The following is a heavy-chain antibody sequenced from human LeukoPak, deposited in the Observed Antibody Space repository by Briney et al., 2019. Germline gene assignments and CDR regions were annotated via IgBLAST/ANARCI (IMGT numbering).Heavy chain of an antibody. Sequence: GVALPLSCAPSGFTLSSYAMIWVRQAPGKGLEGVSAISGSGGSTYYADSVKGRFTISRDNSKNTLYLQMNSLRAEDTAVYYCAISPRGYSYGYRGYWGQGTLVTVSS. J-gene: IGHJ4*02. V-gene: IGHV3-23*01. CDR2: ISGSGGST. CDR3: AISPRGYSYGYRGY. CDR1: GFTLSSYA. D-gene: IGHD5-18*01.